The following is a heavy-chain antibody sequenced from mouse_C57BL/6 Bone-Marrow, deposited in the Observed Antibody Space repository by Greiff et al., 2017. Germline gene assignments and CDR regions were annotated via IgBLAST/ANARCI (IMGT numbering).Heavy chain of an antibody. Sequence: VQLQESGPGLVAPSQSLSITCTVSGFSLTSYAISWVRQPPGKGLEWLGVIWTGGGTNYNSALKSRLSISKDNSKSQVFLKMNSLQTDDTARYYCARARQLRLREAMDYWGQGTSVTVSS. D-gene: IGHD3-2*02. CDR3: ARARQLRLREAMDY. CDR2: IWTGGGT. J-gene: IGHJ4*01. V-gene: IGHV2-9-1*01. CDR1: GFSLTSYA.